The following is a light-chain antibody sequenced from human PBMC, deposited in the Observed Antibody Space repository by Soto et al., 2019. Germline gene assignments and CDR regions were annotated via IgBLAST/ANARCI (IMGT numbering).Light chain of an antibody. V-gene: IGKV3-20*01. J-gene: IGKJ2*01. CDR1: QSVSSNY. Sequence: EIVLTQSPGTLSSSPGERATLSCRASQSVSSNYLAWYQQKPGQAPRLLIYGASRRATGNPDRFGGSGSGTDFTLTISRLEPEDFAVYYCQQYGSSLHTFGQGTKLQIK. CDR3: QQYGSSLHT. CDR2: GAS.